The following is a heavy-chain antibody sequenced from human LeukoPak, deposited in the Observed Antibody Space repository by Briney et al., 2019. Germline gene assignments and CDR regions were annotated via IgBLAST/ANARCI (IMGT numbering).Heavy chain of an antibody. V-gene: IGHV4-4*09. J-gene: IGHJ4*02. CDR3: VVSPNQDFFDY. Sequence: SETLSLTCSVTGVSINSHYLNWIRQPPGKGLEWIGYIYGSGGTNYNPSLRSRVTMSVDTSKSQFSLRLSSVTAADTAVYYCVVSPNQDFFDYWVRDPWSPSRQ. CDR2: IYGSGGT. CDR1: GVSINSHY.